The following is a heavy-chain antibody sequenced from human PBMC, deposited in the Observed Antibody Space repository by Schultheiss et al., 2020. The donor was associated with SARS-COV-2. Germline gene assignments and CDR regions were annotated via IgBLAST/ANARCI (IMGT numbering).Heavy chain of an antibody. V-gene: IGHV1-18*04. CDR2: ISAYNGDK. CDR1: GYTFTGYY. Sequence: ASVKVSCKASGYTFTGYYMHWVRQAPGQGLEWMGWISAYNGDKNYAQNLQGRVTMTTDTSTSTAYMELRSLRSDDTAVYYCARGSPGGPYGLDVWGQGTTVTVSS. CDR3: ARGSPGGPYGLDV. J-gene: IGHJ6*02. D-gene: IGHD3-10*01.